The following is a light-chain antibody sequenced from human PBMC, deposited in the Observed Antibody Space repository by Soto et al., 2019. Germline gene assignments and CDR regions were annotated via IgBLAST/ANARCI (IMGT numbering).Light chain of an antibody. J-gene: IGLJ1*01. CDR1: SSDVGGYNY. Sequence: LTNPASGKRAAREASPISSTGTSSDVGGYNYVSWYQQHPGKAPKLMIYDVSNRPSGVSNRFSGSKSGNTASLTISGLQAEDEADYYCSSYTSSSTLGVFGTGTKVTVL. CDR3: SSYTSSSTLGV. V-gene: IGLV2-14*01. CDR2: DVS.